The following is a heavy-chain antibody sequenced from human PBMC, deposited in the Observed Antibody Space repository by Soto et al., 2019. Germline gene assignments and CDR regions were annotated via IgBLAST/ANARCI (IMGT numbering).Heavy chain of an antibody. CDR1: GGSISSGGYY. V-gene: IGHV4-31*03. Sequence: SETLSLTCTVSGGSISSGGYYWSWIRQHPGKGLEWIGYIYYSGSTYYNPSLKSRVTISVDTSKNQFSLKLSSVTAADTAVYYCAGAYCGGACYLGHSKGYYYGMDVWGQGTTVTVSS. D-gene: IGHD2-21*02. CDR3: AGAYCGGACYLGHSKGYYYGMDV. CDR2: IYYSGST. J-gene: IGHJ6*02.